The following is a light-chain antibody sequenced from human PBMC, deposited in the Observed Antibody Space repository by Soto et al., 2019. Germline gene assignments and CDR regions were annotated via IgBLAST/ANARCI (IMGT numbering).Light chain of an antibody. CDR1: QGIGND. Sequence: AIQVTQSPSSLSASVGDRVTISCRASQGIGNDLGWYQEKPGKAPKLLIYEASTLQTGVASRFSGSGSGTDFTLTLSSLQPEDFATYYCLQDYVHPSTFGKGTTVEVK. CDR3: LQDYVHPST. J-gene: IGKJ1*01. CDR2: EAS. V-gene: IGKV1-6*01.